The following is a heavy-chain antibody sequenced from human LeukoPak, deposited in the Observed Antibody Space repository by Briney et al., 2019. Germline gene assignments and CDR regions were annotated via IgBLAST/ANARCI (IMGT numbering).Heavy chain of an antibody. CDR3: ARVENYYDSSGYYYLKAFDI. J-gene: IGHJ3*02. CDR1: GGSITNYY. V-gene: IGHV4-59*01. Sequence: SETLSLTCTVSGGSITNYYWSWMRQPPGQGLEWIGHIYYSGNTNYNPSLKSRATISVDMSKNQFSLKLSSVTAADTAVYYCARVENYYDSSGYYYLKAFDIWGQGTMVTVSS. D-gene: IGHD3-22*01. CDR2: IYYSGNT.